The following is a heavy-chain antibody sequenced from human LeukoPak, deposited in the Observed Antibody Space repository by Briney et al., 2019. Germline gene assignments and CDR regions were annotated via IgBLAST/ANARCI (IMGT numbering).Heavy chain of an antibody. CDR1: GYTFITYG. CDR2: ISPYNGNT. J-gene: IGHJ1*01. Sequence: GASVKVSCKPFGYTFITYGLNWVRQAPGQGPEWMGWISPYNGNTHYAQKFQGRLTMTTDTSTSTAYMDLRSLTSDDTAVYYCARDDRNVDTAMSFQYWGQGTLVTVSS. CDR3: ARDDRNVDTAMSFQY. D-gene: IGHD5-18*01. V-gene: IGHV1-18*01.